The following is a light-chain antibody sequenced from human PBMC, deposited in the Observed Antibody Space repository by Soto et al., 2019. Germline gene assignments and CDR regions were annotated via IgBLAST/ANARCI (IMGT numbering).Light chain of an antibody. V-gene: IGKV1-5*01. CDR1: QSISGW. CDR2: DAS. Sequence: DIQMTQSPSTLSASIGDRVTITCRASQSISGWLAWYQQKPGKAPKLLIYDASNLESGVPSRFSGSGSGTEFTLTISSLQPDDFATYYCQQYNSYSSFTFGQGTNLEIK. CDR3: QQYNSYSSFT. J-gene: IGKJ2*01.